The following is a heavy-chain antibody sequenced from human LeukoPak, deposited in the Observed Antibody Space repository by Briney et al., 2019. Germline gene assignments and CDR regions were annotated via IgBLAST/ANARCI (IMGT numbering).Heavy chain of an antibody. V-gene: IGHV3-23*01. J-gene: IGHJ1*01. CDR2: ISGSGGST. CDR1: GFTFSSYA. Sequence: GGSLRLSCAASGFTFSSYAMSWVRQAPGKGLEWVSAISGSGGSTYYADSVKGRFTIFRDNSKNTLYLQMNSLRAEDTAVYYCAKDSPPAAGTSEYFQHWGQGTLVTVSS. D-gene: IGHD6-13*01. CDR3: AKDSPPAAGTSEYFQH.